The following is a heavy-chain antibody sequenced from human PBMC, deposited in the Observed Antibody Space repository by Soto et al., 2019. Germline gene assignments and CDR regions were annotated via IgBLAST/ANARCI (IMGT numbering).Heavy chain of an antibody. Sequence: DVQLLESGGDLVQPGGSLRLSCGASGFSFSSYAMAWVRQVPGKGLEWLSVITVRGHSTYYADSVRGRFTISRDDSRDTLYLELNCLRGEDTAVYFCARGMAAGTTRGLAYNFDFWGQGTLVPVS. J-gene: IGHJ4*02. CDR1: GFSFSSYA. CDR3: ARGMAAGTTRGLAYNFDF. D-gene: IGHD6-13*01. CDR2: ITVRGHST. V-gene: IGHV3-23*01.